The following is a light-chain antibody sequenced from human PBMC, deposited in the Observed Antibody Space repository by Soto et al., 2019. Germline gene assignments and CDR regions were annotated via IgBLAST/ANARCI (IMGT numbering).Light chain of an antibody. CDR3: QINVGAPRT. CDR1: QDIGIY. CDR2: TAS. Sequence: DIQMTQSPSSLSASVGDRVTITCRASQDIGIYLAWYQQKSGRVPKLLIYTASTLQSGVPSRFSGNGSGTDFTLTISSLQPEDVATYFCQINVGAPRTFGQGTKVDIK. V-gene: IGKV1-27*01. J-gene: IGKJ1*01.